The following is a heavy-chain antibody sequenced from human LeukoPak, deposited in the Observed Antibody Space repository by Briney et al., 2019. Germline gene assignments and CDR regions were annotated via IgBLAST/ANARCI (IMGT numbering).Heavy chain of an antibody. CDR3: ARDRQWLSGNTYFDY. Sequence: GGSLRLSCAASGFTFSSYSMNWVRQAPGKGLEWVSSISSSSSYIYYADSVKGRFTISRDNAKNSLHLQMNSLRAEDTAVYYCARDRQWLSGNTYFDYWGQGTLVTVSS. V-gene: IGHV3-21*01. CDR2: ISSSSSYI. CDR1: GFTFSSYS. J-gene: IGHJ4*02. D-gene: IGHD6-19*01.